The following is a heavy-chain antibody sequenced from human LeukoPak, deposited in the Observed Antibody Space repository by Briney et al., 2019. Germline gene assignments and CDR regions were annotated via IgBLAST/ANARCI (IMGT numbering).Heavy chain of an antibody. CDR2: INPNSGGT. CDR3: AGVKKGSGGSCFNY. V-gene: IGHV1-2*02. J-gene: IGHJ4*02. CDR1: GYTFTGYY. D-gene: IGHD2-15*01. Sequence: GASVKVSCKASGYTFTGYYMHWVRQAPGQGLEWMGWINPNSGGTNYAQKFQGRVTMTRDTSISTAYMELSRLRSDDTAVYYCAGVKKGSGGSCFNYWGQGTLVTVSS.